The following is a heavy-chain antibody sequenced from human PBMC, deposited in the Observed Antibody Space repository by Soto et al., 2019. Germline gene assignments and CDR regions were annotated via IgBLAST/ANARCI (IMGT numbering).Heavy chain of an antibody. Sequence: QVQLQESGPGLVKPSETLSLSCTVSGGSVSSGTYYWSWIRQPPGKGLEWIGYIYSSGSTNYNPSLKSRVTISGDTSKNQFSLKVSSVTAADTGVYYWAREDFYNGMDVWGQGTTVTVCS. V-gene: IGHV4-61*01. CDR3: AREDFYNGMDV. CDR1: GGSVSSGTYY. CDR2: IYSSGST. J-gene: IGHJ6*02.